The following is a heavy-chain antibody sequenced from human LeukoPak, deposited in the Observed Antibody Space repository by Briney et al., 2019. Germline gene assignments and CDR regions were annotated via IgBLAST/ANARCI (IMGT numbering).Heavy chain of an antibody. CDR2: IIPIFGTA. CDR3: ARAPPPSSGIDY. V-gene: IGHV1-69*06. CDR1: GYTFTSYG. D-gene: IGHD6-19*01. J-gene: IGHJ4*02. Sequence: GASVKVSCKASGYTFTSYGISWVRQAPGQGLEWMGGIIPIFGTANYAQKFQGRVTITADKSTSTAYMELSSLRSGDTAVYYCARAPPPSSGIDYWGQGTLVTVSS.